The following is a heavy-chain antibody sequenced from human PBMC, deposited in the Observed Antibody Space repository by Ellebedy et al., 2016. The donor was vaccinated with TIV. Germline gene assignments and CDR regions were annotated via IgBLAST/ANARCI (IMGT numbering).Heavy chain of an antibody. D-gene: IGHD2-2*01. CDR1: GFTFSHAS. CDR3: ARSSSHFDY. Sequence: GESLKISCAASGFTFSHASMSWVRQAPGKGLVWVSRIKSDGSSTSYADSVKGRFTISRDNAKNTRDLQMNSLRAEDTAVYYCARSSSHFDYWGQGTLVTVSS. CDR2: IKSDGSST. V-gene: IGHV3-74*01. J-gene: IGHJ4*02.